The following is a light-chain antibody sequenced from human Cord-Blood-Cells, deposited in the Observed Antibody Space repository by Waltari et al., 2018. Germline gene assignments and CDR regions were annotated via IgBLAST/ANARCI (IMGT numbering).Light chain of an antibody. J-gene: IGKJ1*01. Sequence: DIVMTQSPDSLAVSLGERATINCKSSQSVLYSSNNKNYLAWYQQKPGQPPKLLIYWASTRESGVPDRFSGSGSGTDFTLTISSLQDEDVAVYYCQQYYSTPPFGQGTKVEIK. CDR1: QSVLYSSNNKNY. CDR3: QQYYSTPP. CDR2: WAS. V-gene: IGKV4-1*01.